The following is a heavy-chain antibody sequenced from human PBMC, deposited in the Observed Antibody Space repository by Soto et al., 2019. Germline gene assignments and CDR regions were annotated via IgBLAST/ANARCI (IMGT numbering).Heavy chain of an antibody. V-gene: IGHV5-51*01. J-gene: IGHJ5*02. CDR3: ARQLRFLAWLPTGKWSEP. CDR1: EYNFTDYW. Sequence: CNVVEYNFTDYWIRCMLKKTMKGLEWMGIISTGASDTRYSPSFPGQVTISADKSISTAYLQWSSLKASHTAMYYCARQLRFLAWLPTGKWSEPWGKRTLVTVS. D-gene: IGHD3-3*01. CDR2: ISTGASDT.